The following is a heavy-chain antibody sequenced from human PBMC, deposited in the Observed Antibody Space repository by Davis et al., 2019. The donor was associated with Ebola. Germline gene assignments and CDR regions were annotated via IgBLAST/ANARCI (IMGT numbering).Heavy chain of an antibody. Sequence: MPSETLSLTCAVCGGSFSGYYWSWIRQPPGKGLEWIGEINHSGSTNYNPSLKSRVTISVDTSKNQFSLKLSSVTAADTAVYYCARAPKTYYDFWSGPGAFDIWGQGTMVTVSS. D-gene: IGHD3-3*01. CDR1: GGSFSGYY. CDR2: INHSGST. V-gene: IGHV4-34*01. CDR3: ARAPKTYYDFWSGPGAFDI. J-gene: IGHJ3*02.